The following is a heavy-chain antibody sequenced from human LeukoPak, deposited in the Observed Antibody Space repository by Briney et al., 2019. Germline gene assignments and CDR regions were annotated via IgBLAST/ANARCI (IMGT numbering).Heavy chain of an antibody. CDR2: IIPILGIA. V-gene: IGHV1-69*04. J-gene: IGHJ1*01. D-gene: IGHD3-22*01. Sequence: ASVKVSCKASGGTFSSYAISWVRQAPGQGLEWVGRIIPILGIANYAQKFQGRVTITADKSTSTAYMELSSLRSEDTAVYYCARDHYYDSSGYPYFQHWGQGTLVTVSS. CDR3: ARDHYYDSSGYPYFQH. CDR1: GGTFSSYA.